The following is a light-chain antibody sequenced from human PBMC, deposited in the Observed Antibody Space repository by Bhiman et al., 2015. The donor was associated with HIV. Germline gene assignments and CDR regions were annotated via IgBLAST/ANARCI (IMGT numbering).Light chain of an antibody. Sequence: QSALTQPASVSGSPGQSITISCTGTSSDVGGYNYVSWYQQHPGKAPKLMIYDVTKRPSGVPDRFSGSKSGTSASLAITGLQAEDESDYYCQSYDSSLSHVFGTATRVTVL. V-gene: IGLV2-14*03. CDR3: QSYDSSLSHV. CDR2: DVT. CDR1: SSDVGGYNY. J-gene: IGLJ1*01.